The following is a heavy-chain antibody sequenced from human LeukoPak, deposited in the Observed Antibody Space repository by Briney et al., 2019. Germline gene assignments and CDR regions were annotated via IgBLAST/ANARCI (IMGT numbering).Heavy chain of an antibody. CDR1: GFTSSDYY. D-gene: IGHD6-13*01. Sequence: GGSLRLSCVASGFTSSDYYMTWIRQAPGKGLEWVSYISSSSSYTKYADSVKGRFIISRDNAQKSLYLQMNSLRAEDTAVYYCARAEYSSSSGMDVWGQGTTVTVSS. V-gene: IGHV3-11*05. CDR2: ISSSSSYT. J-gene: IGHJ6*02. CDR3: ARAEYSSSSGMDV.